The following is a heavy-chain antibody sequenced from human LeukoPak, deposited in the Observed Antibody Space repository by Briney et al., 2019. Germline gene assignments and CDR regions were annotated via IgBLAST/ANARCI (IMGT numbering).Heavy chain of an antibody. J-gene: IGHJ4*02. CDR2: IYHNGNT. CDR3: ASYKTYYDSSGNPFDY. D-gene: IGHD3-22*01. CDR1: GSSINSVYS. V-gene: IGHV4-38-2*02. Sequence: PSETLSLTCTVFGSSINSVYSWGWIRPPPGKGLEWIGRIYHNGNTYYNSSLKSRVTISVHTSENQFSLKLSSVTAADTAVYYCASYKTYYDSSGNPFDYWGQGTLVTVSS.